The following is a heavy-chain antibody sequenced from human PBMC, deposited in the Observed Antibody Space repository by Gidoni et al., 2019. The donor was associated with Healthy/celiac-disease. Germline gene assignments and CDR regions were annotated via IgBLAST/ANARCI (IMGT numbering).Heavy chain of an antibody. J-gene: IGHJ2*01. CDR3: ARDRRIVVRGYFDL. D-gene: IGHD2-2*01. CDR1: GGSLSSYY. CDR2: IYYSGST. V-gene: IGHV4-59*01. Sequence: QVQLQESGPGLVKPSETLSLTCTVSGGSLSSYYWSWIRQPPGKGLEWIGYIYYSGSTNYNPSLKSRVTISVDTSKNQFSLKLSSVTAADTAVYYCARDRRIVVRGYFDLWGRGTLVTVSS.